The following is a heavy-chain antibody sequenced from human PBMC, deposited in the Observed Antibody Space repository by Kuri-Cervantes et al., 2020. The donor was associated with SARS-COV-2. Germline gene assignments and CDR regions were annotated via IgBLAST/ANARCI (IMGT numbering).Heavy chain of an antibody. CDR1: GYTFTGYY. D-gene: IGHD6-6*01. CDR3: ARDLGSSSQDDY. Sequence: ASVKVSCKASGYTFTGYYMHWVRQAPGQGLEWMGWINPNSGGTNYAQKFQGRVTMTRDTSISTAYMELSRLRSDDTAVYYCARDLGSSSQDDYWGQGTPVTVSS. V-gene: IGHV1-2*02. CDR2: INPNSGGT. J-gene: IGHJ4*02.